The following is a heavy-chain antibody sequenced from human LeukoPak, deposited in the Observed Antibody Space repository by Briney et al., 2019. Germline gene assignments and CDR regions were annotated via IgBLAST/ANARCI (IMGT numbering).Heavy chain of an antibody. CDR1: GYTFTSYY. J-gene: IGHJ6*03. CDR2: INSSGGRT. D-gene: IGHD5-18*01. V-gene: IGHV1-46*01. Sequence: ASVKVSCKASGYTFTSYYMHWVRQAPGQGLEWMGLINSSGGRTTYAQKFQGRVTLTRDMSTSTVYMELSSLRSEDTAVYYCARGGDIHLWINYYYYRDVWGKGTTVTVSS. CDR3: ARGGDIHLWINYYYYRDV.